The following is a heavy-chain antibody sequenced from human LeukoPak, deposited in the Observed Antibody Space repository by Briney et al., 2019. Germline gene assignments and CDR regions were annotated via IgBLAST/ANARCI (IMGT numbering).Heavy chain of an antibody. CDR2: IYYSGST. CDR3: ARDLGLVRGVIGFDP. Sequence: SETLSLTCTVSGGSISSYYWSWIRQPPGKGLEWIGYIYYSGSTNYNPSLKSRVTISVDTSKNQFSLKLSSVTAAHTAVYYCARDLGLVRGVIGFDPWGQGTLVTVSS. D-gene: IGHD3-10*01. V-gene: IGHV4-59*01. CDR1: GGSISSYY. J-gene: IGHJ5*02.